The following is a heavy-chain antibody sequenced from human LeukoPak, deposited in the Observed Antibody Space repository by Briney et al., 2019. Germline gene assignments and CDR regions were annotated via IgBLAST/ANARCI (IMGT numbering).Heavy chain of an antibody. CDR3: ARGLRFLEWFYYYYMDV. V-gene: IGHV1-8*03. J-gene: IGHJ6*03. CDR2: MNPNSGNT. D-gene: IGHD3-3*01. CDR1: GYTFTSYD. Sequence: GASVKVSCKASGYTFTSYDINWVRQATGQGLEWMGWMNPNSGNTGYAQKFQGRVTITRNTSISTAYMELSSLRSEDTAVYYCARGLRFLEWFYYYYMDVWGKGTTVTVSS.